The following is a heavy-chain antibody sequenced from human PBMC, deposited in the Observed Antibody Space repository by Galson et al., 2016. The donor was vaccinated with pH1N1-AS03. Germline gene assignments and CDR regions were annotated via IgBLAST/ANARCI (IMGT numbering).Heavy chain of an antibody. J-gene: IGHJ5*02. CDR2: MNPKSGNT. Sequence: SVKVSCKASGYSFSSYDINWVRQATGQGLEWMGWMNPKSGNTDYAQKFQGRFSMTRDTSISTAYMELISLRSEDTAIYYCARMDYNDDSGRNWFDPWGQGTLVTVSS. V-gene: IGHV1-8*01. CDR3: ARMDYNDDSGRNWFDP. D-gene: IGHD3-22*01. CDR1: GYSFSSYD.